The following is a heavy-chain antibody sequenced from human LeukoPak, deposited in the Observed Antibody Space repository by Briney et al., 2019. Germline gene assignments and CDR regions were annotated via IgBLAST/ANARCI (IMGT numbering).Heavy chain of an antibody. CDR2: ISWDGGST. CDR1: GFTFDDYN. CDR3: AKPYYYDSSVGAFDI. D-gene: IGHD3-22*01. J-gene: IGHJ3*02. V-gene: IGHV3-43*01. Sequence: GGSLRLSCAASGFTFDDYNMHWVRQAPGKGLEWVSLISWDGGSTYYVDSVKGRSTISRDNSKNSLYLQMNSLRTEDTALYYCAKPYYYDSSVGAFDIWGQGTMVTVSS.